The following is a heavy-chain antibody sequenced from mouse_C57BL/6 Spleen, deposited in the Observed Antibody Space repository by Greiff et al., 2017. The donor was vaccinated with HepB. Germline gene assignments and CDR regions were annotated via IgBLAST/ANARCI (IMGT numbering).Heavy chain of an antibody. Sequence: QVQLQQPGAELVKPGASVKLSCKASGYTFTSYWMQWVKQRPGQGLEWIGEIDPSDSYTNYNHKFKGKATLTVDTTSSTAYMQLRSLTSEDSAVCYCARGGTGAMDYWGQGTSVTVSS. CDR1: GYTFTSYW. CDR3: ARGGTGAMDY. D-gene: IGHD4-1*01. CDR2: IDPSDSYT. V-gene: IGHV1-50*01. J-gene: IGHJ4*01.